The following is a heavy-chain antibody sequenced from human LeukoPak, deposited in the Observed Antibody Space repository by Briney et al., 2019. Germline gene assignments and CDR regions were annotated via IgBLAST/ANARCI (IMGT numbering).Heavy chain of an antibody. J-gene: IGHJ3*02. V-gene: IGHV3-48*01. CDR2: ISSSSSTI. Sequence: GGSLRLSCAASGFTFSSYSMNWVRQAPGKGLEWVSYISSSSSTIYYADSMKGRFTISRDNAKNSLYLQMNSLRAEDTAVYYCARDFTYCSGGSCYRLSAFDIWGQGTMVTVSS. CDR1: GFTFSSYS. CDR3: ARDFTYCSGGSCYRLSAFDI. D-gene: IGHD2-15*01.